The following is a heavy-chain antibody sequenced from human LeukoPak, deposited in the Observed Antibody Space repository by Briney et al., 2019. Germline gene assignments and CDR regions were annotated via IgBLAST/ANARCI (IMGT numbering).Heavy chain of an antibody. CDR1: GYTFTGYY. J-gene: IGHJ4*02. D-gene: IGHD3-3*01. Sequence: ASVKVSCKASGYTFTGYYMHWVRQAAGQGLEWMGWINPSSGGTNYAQKFQGRVTMTRDTSISTAYMELSRLRSDDSAVYYCARARYYDFLSGYYYFDYWGQGTLVTVSS. V-gene: IGHV1-2*02. CDR2: INPSSGGT. CDR3: ARARYYDFLSGYYYFDY.